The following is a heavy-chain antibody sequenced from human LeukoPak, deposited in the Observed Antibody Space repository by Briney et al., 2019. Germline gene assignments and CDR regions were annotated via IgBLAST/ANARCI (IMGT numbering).Heavy chain of an antibody. Sequence: PGGSLRLYCAASGFTFSSYWMSWVRQAPGKGLEWVANIKQDGSEKYYVDSVKGRFTISRDNAKNSLYLQMNSLRAEDTAVYYCARYDSSGYYYPYYFDYWGQGTLVTVSS. CDR2: IKQDGSEK. CDR3: ARYDSSGYYYPYYFDY. CDR1: GFTFSSYW. V-gene: IGHV3-7*01. D-gene: IGHD3-22*01. J-gene: IGHJ4*02.